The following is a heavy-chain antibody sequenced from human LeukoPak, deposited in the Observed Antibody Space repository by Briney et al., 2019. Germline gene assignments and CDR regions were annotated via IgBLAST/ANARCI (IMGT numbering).Heavy chain of an antibody. V-gene: IGHV4-34*01. Sequence: SETLSLTCAVYGGSFSGYYWSGIRQPPGKAREWIGEINHSGSINYNPSLKSRVTISVDTSKNQSSLKLSSVTAADTAVYYCARGRYLEWRYFQHWGQGTLVTVSS. CDR3: ARGRYLEWRYFQH. CDR2: INHSGSI. CDR1: GGSFSGYY. J-gene: IGHJ1*01. D-gene: IGHD3-3*01.